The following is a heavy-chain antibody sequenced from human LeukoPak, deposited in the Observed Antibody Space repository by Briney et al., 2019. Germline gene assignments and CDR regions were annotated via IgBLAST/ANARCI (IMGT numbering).Heavy chain of an antibody. CDR1: GFTFSSYW. CDR3: AIDVKGAHLGH. Sequence: GGSLRLSCAASGFTFSSYWMNWVRQAPGKGLEWVSRIKSDGSTTSHAPSVKGRFTISRDNAKNTLYLQMNSLRAEDTAVYYCAIDVKGAHLGHWGQGTLVTVAS. V-gene: IGHV3-74*01. CDR2: IKSDGSTT. D-gene: IGHD1-26*01. J-gene: IGHJ4*02.